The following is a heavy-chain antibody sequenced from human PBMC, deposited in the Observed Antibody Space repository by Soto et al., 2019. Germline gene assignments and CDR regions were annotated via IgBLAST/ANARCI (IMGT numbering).Heavy chain of an antibody. D-gene: IGHD4-17*01. J-gene: IGHJ4*02. CDR3: ARDRNQAYGGNQFDY. V-gene: IGHV4-59*01. Sequence: SETLSLTCTVSGGSISNYYWTWIRQPPGKGLEWIGYIYYSGSTNYNPSLKSRVTISLDTSKKQFSLKLRSVTAADTAVYYCARDRNQAYGGNQFDYWGQGTLVTVSS. CDR2: IYYSGST. CDR1: GGSISNYY.